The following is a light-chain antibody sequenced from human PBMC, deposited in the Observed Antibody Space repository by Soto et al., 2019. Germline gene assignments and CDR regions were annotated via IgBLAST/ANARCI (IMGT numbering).Light chain of an antibody. V-gene: IGKV4-1*01. Sequence: DIVMTQSPDSLAVSLGERATINCKSSQSVLYSSNNKNYLAWYQQKPGQPPKLLIYWASTREYGVPDRFSGSGSGTDFTLPISSLQAEDVAVYYCQQYDSTPYTFGQGTKLEIK. J-gene: IGKJ2*01. CDR1: QSVLYSSNNKNY. CDR2: WAS. CDR3: QQYDSTPYT.